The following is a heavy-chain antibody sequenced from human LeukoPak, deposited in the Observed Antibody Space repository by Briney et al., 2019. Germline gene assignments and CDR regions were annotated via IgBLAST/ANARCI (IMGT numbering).Heavy chain of an antibody. J-gene: IGHJ4*02. Sequence: GGSLRLSCAASGFTFSSYAMSWVRQAPGKGLEWVSAISGSGGSTYYADSVKGRFTISRDNSKNTLYLQMNSLRAEDTAVYYCAKDKRFLEWILYTGHSDYWGQGTLVTVSS. CDR3: AKDKRFLEWILYTGHSDY. V-gene: IGHV3-23*01. CDR2: ISGSGGST. D-gene: IGHD3-3*01. CDR1: GFTFSSYA.